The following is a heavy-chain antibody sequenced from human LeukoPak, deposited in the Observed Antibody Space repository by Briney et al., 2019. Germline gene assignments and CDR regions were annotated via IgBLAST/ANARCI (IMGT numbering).Heavy chain of an antibody. CDR3: ARDLRGPESPCP. D-gene: IGHD4-17*01. J-gene: IGHJ4*02. CDR2: INPNSGST. V-gene: IGHV1-2*02. Sequence: ASVKVSCKASGYTFTDYYMHWVRQAPGQGLEWMGWINPNSGSTSYTQKFQGRVTMTRDTSISTAYMELSRLSSDDTALYYCARDLRGPESPCPWGQGTLVTVSS. CDR1: GYTFTDYY.